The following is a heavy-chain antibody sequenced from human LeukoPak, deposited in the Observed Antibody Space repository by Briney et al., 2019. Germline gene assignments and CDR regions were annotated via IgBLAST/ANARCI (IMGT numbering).Heavy chain of an antibody. D-gene: IGHD3-3*01. CDR2: IYTSGST. J-gene: IGHJ4*02. CDR3: ARELTIFGVVRSFDY. Sequence: SETLSLTCTLPGGSISSSSYYWSWIRQPAGKGLEWLGRIYTSGSTNYNPSLKSRVTISVDTSKNQFSLKLSSVTAADTAVYYCARELTIFGVVRSFDYWGQGTLVTVSS. CDR1: GGSISSSSYY. V-gene: IGHV4-61*02.